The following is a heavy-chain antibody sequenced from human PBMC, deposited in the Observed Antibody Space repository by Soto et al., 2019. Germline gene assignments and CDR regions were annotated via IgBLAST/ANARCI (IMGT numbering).Heavy chain of an antibody. CDR1: GYTFTRYG. V-gene: IGHV1-18*01. CDR2: INGNNGDT. J-gene: IGHJ6*04. CDR3: ARDEYCGDSGYSAMDV. D-gene: IGHD2-21*01. Sequence: QVQLVQSGAEVKKPGASVKVSCKASGYTFTRYGISWVRQAPGQGLEWMGWINGNNGDTNYAQNLQGGVTMTTDTSTSTAFMELRSLRSDDTAVYYCARDEYCGDSGYSAMDVWGKGTTVTVSS.